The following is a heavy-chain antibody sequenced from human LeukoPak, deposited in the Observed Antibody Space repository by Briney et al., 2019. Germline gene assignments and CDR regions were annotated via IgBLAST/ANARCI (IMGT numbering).Heavy chain of an antibody. CDR2: INHSGST. CDR1: GGSFSGYY. Sequence: SETLSLTCAVYGGSFSGYYWSWIRQPPGKGLEWIGEINHSGSTNYNPSLKSRVTISVDTSKDQFSLKLSSVTAADTAVYYCARGLRITMIVVVKGFDYWGQGTLVTVSS. D-gene: IGHD3-22*01. CDR3: ARGLRITMIVVVKGFDY. V-gene: IGHV4-34*01. J-gene: IGHJ4*02.